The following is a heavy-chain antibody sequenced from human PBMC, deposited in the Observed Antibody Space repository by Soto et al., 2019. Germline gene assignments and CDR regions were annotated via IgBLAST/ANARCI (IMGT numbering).Heavy chain of an antibody. CDR1: GFTFSSYA. Sequence: GGSLRLSCAASGFTFSSYAMHWVRQAPGKGLEWVAVISYDGSNKYYADSVKGRFTISRDNSKNTLYLQMNSLRAGDTAVYYCARDRYYDSSGYYGVSGYWGQGTLVTVSS. CDR3: ARDRYYDSSGYYGVSGY. CDR2: ISYDGSNK. V-gene: IGHV3-30-3*01. D-gene: IGHD3-22*01. J-gene: IGHJ4*02.